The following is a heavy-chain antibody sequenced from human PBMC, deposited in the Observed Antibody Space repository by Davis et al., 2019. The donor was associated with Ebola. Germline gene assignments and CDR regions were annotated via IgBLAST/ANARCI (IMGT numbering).Heavy chain of an antibody. CDR2: IFYSGTT. V-gene: IGHV4-59*01. J-gene: IGHJ4*02. CDR1: GGSISNYY. Sequence: SETLSLTCTVSGGSISNYYWSWIRQPPGKGLDWIGYIFYSGTTNYNPSLNSRVTMSVDSSKNQFSLELTSVSAADTAMYYCARGRYSGSYDYWGQGTLVTVSS. D-gene: IGHD1-26*01. CDR3: ARGRYSGSYDY.